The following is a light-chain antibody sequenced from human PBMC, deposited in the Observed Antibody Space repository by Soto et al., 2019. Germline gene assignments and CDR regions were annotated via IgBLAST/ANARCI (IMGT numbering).Light chain of an antibody. Sequence: QSALTQPASVSGSPGQSITISCTGTRSDVGGYNYVSWYQQHPGKAPKLMIYEVSNRPSGGSNRFSASKSGNTASLTISGLQAEDEADYYCSSYTSLSTVVFGGGTKLTVL. V-gene: IGLV2-14*01. J-gene: IGLJ2*01. CDR3: SSYTSLSTVV. CDR1: RSDVGGYNY. CDR2: EVS.